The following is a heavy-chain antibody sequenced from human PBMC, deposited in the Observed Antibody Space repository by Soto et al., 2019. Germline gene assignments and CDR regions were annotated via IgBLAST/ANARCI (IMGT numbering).Heavy chain of an antibody. CDR2: ISFDGNNK. CDR1: GLSFSNYG. J-gene: IGHJ4*02. Sequence: QVQLVESGGGVVQPERSLRLSCVASGLSFSNYGMHWVRQAPGKGLEWVAVISFDGNNKYYAESVRGRFTISRDNSKNTLYLQMNSLTTEDTAVYYCAVARYYGDFSVGYWGQGTLVTVSS. V-gene: IGHV3-30*03. D-gene: IGHD4-17*01. CDR3: AVARYYGDFSVGY.